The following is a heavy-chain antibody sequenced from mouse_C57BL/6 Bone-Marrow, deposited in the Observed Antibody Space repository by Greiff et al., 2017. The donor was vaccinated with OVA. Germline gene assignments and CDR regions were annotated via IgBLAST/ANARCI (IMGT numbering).Heavy chain of an antibody. CDR1: GYSFTDYN. CDR2: INPNYGTT. J-gene: IGHJ1*03. CDR3: AFYYGSSYRYFDV. Sequence: EVQLQESGPELVKPGASVKISCKASGYSFTDYNMNWVKQSNGKSLEWIGVINPNYGTTSYNQKFKGKATVTVDQSSSTAYMQLNSLTSEDSAVDDCAFYYGSSYRYFDVWGTGTTVTVSS. V-gene: IGHV1-39*01. D-gene: IGHD1-1*01.